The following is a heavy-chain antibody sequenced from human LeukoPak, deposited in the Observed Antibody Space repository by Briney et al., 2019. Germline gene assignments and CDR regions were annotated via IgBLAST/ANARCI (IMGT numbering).Heavy chain of an antibody. J-gene: IGHJ4*02. Sequence: SQTLSLTCTVSGGSISSGDYYWSWIRQHPGKGLEWIGYIYYSGSTYYNPSLKSRVTISVDTSKNQFSLKLSSVTAADTAVYYCARGRRYYGSRSTFYFDYWGQGTLVTVSS. D-gene: IGHD3-10*01. V-gene: IGHV4-31*03. CDR3: ARGRRYYGSRSTFYFDY. CDR2: IYYSGST. CDR1: GGSISSGDYY.